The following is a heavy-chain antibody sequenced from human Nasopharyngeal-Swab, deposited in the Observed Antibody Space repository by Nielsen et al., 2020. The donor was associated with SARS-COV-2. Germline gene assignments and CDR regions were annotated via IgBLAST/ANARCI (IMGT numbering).Heavy chain of an antibody. V-gene: IGHV1-8*01. CDR1: GYTFINHD. J-gene: IGHJ5*02. CDR3: ARGGSSLGANLEDP. D-gene: IGHD3-10*01. Sequence: ASVKVSCKASGYTFINHDINWVRHSTGQGLEWMGWMIPNSGNKGYVQKFQGRVTMTRNTSTSTAYLELSSLRSEDTAVYYCARGGSSLGANLEDPWGQGTLVIVSS. CDR2: MIPNSGNK.